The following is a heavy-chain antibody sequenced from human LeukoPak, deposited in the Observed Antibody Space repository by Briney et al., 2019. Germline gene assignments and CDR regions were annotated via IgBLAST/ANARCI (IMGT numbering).Heavy chain of an antibody. J-gene: IGHJ4*02. CDR1: GFTFSSYW. V-gene: IGHV3-7*01. CDR2: IKQDGSEK. Sequence: GGSLRLSCAASGFTFSSYWMSWVRQAPGKGPEWVANIKQDGSEKYYVDSVKGRFTISRDNAKNSLYLQMNSLGAEDTAVYYCARNGAWLAFDYWGQGTLVTVSS. CDR3: ARNGAWLAFDY. D-gene: IGHD6-19*01.